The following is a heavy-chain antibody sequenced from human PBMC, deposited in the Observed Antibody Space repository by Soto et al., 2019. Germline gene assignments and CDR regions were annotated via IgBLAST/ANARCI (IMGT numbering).Heavy chain of an antibody. CDR2: INHSGST. CDR1: GGSFSGYY. D-gene: IGHD6-19*01. V-gene: IGHV4-34*01. CDR3: ARAGYSSGWYQRNWFDP. J-gene: IGHJ5*02. Sequence: TSETLSVTCAVYGGSFSGYYWSWIRQPPGKGLEWIGEINHSGSTNYNPSLKSRVTISVDTSKNQFSLKLSSVTAADTAVYYCARAGYSSGWYQRNWFDPWGQGTLVTVSS.